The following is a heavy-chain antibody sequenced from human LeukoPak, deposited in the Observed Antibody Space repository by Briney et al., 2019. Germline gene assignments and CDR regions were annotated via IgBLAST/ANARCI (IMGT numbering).Heavy chain of an antibody. CDR1: GGSISSSNW. D-gene: IGHD3-10*01. CDR2: IYHSGST. CDR3: ARDYYGSGSRGAFDI. V-gene: IGHV4-4*02. J-gene: IGHJ3*02. Sequence: SETLSLTCAVSGGSISSSNWWSWVRPPPGKGLEWIGEIYHSGSTNYNPSLKSRVTISVDKSKNQFSLKLSSVTAADTAVYYCARDYYGSGSRGAFDIWGQGTMVTVSS.